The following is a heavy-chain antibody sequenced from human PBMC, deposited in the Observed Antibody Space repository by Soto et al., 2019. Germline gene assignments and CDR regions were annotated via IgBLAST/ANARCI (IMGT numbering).Heavy chain of an antibody. CDR3: ARARYRISSEGYYFVC. CDR2: ISSSGSTI. CDR1: GFTFSDYY. J-gene: IGHJ4*01. D-gene: IGHD6-6*01. Sequence: GGSLRLSCAASGFTFSDYYMSWIRQAPGKGLEWVSYISSSGSTIYSADSVTGRFTISRDNAKNSLYLQMNSLRADDTAVYYCARARYRISSEGYYFVCWGPGTLVTVSS. V-gene: IGHV3-11*01.